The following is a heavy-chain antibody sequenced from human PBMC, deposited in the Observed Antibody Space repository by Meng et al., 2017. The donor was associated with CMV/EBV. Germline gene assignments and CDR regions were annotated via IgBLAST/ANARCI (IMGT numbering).Heavy chain of an antibody. V-gene: IGHV3-30*02. CDR3: ANVAQSPGWELHHYYYGMDV. CDR1: GFTFSSYG. J-gene: IGHJ6*02. CDR2: IRYDGSNK. D-gene: IGHD1-26*01. Sequence: GGSLRLSCAVSGFTFSSYGMHWVRQAPGKGLEWVAFIRYDGSNKYYADSVKGRFTISRDNSKNTLYLQMNSLRAEDTAVYYCANVAQSPGWELHHYYYGMDVWGQGTTVTVSS.